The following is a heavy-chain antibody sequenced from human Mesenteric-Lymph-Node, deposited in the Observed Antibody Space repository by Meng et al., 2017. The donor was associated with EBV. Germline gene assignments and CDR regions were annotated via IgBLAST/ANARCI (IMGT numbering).Heavy chain of an antibody. J-gene: IGHJ5*02. CDR2: IFNSGST. V-gene: IGHV4-61*01. CDR1: GDSVSSTRCY. D-gene: IGHD2/OR15-2a*01. Sequence: QVQLQGSGPGLVKPWETLSLTCTVSGDSVSSTRCYWSWIRQPPGRGLEWIGYIFNSGSTNYNPSLRSRATISVDTSRNQFSLTLNSVTAADTAVYYCARVSGPYYSPWFDPWGQGSLVTVSS. CDR3: ARVSGPYYSPWFDP.